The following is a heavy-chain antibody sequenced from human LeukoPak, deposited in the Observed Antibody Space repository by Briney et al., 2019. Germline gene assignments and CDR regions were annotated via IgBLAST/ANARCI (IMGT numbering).Heavy chain of an antibody. CDR3: AKSSYYDSSGYYREYYFDY. V-gene: IGHV3-30*04. J-gene: IGHJ4*02. Sequence: PGGSLRPSCAASGFTFSSYAMHWVRQAPGKGLEWVAVISYDGSNKYYADSVKGRFTISRDNSKNTLYLQMNSLRAEDTAVYYCAKSSYYDSSGYYREYYFDYWGQGTLVTVSS. D-gene: IGHD3-22*01. CDR1: GFTFSSYA. CDR2: ISYDGSNK.